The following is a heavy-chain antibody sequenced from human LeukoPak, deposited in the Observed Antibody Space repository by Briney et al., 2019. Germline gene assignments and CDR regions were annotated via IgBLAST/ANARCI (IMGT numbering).Heavy chain of an antibody. V-gene: IGHV3-33*01. CDR2: IWHDGSNK. CDR1: GFNFSSSG. Sequence: GGSLRLSCAASGFNFSSSGMHWVRQAPGQGLEWVAVIWHDGSNKNYADSVKGRFTISRDNSKNMLYLQMNILRAEDTAVYYCARGAGGCFDYWGQGTLVTVSS. J-gene: IGHJ4*02. D-gene: IGHD3-10*01. CDR3: ARGAGGCFDY.